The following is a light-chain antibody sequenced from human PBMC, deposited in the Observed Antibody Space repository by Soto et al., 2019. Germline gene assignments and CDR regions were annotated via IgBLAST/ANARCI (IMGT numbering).Light chain of an antibody. CDR2: GAS. Sequence: EIVLTQSPGTLSLSPGERATLSCRASQSVSSTYLAWYQQKRGQAPRLLIFGASNRATGIPDRFSGSGSGTDLARTISRLEPEDFAVYYCQEYVSSPFAFGPGTTVETK. CDR1: QSVSSTY. CDR3: QEYVSSPFA. J-gene: IGKJ3*01. V-gene: IGKV3-20*01.